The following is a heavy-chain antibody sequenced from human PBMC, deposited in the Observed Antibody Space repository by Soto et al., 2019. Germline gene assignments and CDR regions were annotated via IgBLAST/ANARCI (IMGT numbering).Heavy chain of an antibody. CDR1: GFTFSSYS. V-gene: IGHV3-21*01. CDR3: ARRAPSQYYYDSSGYYYIDY. Sequence: EVQLVESGGGLVKPGGSLRLSCAASGFTFSSYSMNWVRQAPGKGLEWVSSISSSSSYIYYADSVKGRFTISRDNAKNSLYLQMNSLRAEDTAVYYCARRAPSQYYYDSSGYYYIDYWGQGTLVTVSS. D-gene: IGHD3-22*01. J-gene: IGHJ4*02. CDR2: ISSSSSYI.